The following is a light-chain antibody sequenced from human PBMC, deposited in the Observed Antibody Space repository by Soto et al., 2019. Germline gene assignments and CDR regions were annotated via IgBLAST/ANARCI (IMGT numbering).Light chain of an antibody. J-gene: IGKJ5*01. Sequence: EIVGSQSPCVVSLSPGERATLSCRASQSISSNLAWYQQKPGQAPRLLIYGSSTRATGVPARFSGSGSGADFTLTISNLQSEDFAVYYCQQYTNWPPITFGQGTRLEIK. CDR1: QSISSN. V-gene: IGKV3-15*01. CDR3: QQYTNWPPIT. CDR2: GSS.